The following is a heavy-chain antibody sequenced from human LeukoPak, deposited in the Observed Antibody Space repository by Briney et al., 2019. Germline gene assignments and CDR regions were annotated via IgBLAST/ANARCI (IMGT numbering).Heavy chain of an antibody. J-gene: IGHJ5*02. CDR2: IYYSGST. V-gene: IGHV4-31*03. CDR1: GGSISSGGYY. CDR3: ARDHGGNSNWFDP. Sequence: SQTLSLTCTVSGGSISSGGYYWSWIRQHPGKGLEWIGYIYYSGSTYYNPSLKSRVTISVDTSKNQFSLELSSVTAADTAVYYCARDHGGNSNWFDPWGQGTLVTVSS. D-gene: IGHD4-23*01.